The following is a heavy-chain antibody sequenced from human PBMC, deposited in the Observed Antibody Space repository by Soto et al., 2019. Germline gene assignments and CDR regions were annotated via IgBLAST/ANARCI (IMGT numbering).Heavy chain of an antibody. CDR2: ISYDGSNK. D-gene: IGHD1-26*01. V-gene: IGHV3-30-3*01. J-gene: IGHJ6*02. CDR3: ARRYLYYYYYGMDV. CDR1: GFTFSSYA. Sequence: GGSLRLSCAASGFTFSSYAMHWVRQAPGKGLEWVAVISYDGSNKYYADSVKGRFTISRDNSKNTLYLQMNSLRAEDTAVYYCARRYLYYYYYGMDVWGQGTTVTVSS.